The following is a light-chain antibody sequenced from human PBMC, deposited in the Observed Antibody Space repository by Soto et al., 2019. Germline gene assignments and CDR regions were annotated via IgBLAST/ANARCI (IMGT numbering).Light chain of an antibody. V-gene: IGKV3-11*01. CDR1: QSVGSY. CDR2: DAS. CDR3: QQRSNWPPVT. J-gene: IGKJ3*01. Sequence: EIVLTQFPATLSLSPGERATLSCRASQSVGSYLAWYQQKPGQAPRLLIYDASNRATAIPARFSGSGSGTDFTLSISSLEPEDVAVDYCQQRSNWPPVTFGPGTKVDIK.